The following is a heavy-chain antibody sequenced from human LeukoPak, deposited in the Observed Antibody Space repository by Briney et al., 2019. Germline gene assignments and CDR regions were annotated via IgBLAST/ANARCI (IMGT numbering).Heavy chain of an antibody. CDR3: AKARSITMVRGSPSDP. Sequence: GGSLRLSCAASGFTFSRYAMSWVRQAPGKGLEWVSGIRASGDSTYYADSVKGRFTISRDNSKNTLCLYMNSLRAEDTAVYYCAKARSITMVRGSPSDPWGQGTLVTVSS. CDR1: GFTFSRYA. J-gene: IGHJ5*02. CDR2: IRASGDST. D-gene: IGHD3-10*01. V-gene: IGHV3-23*01.